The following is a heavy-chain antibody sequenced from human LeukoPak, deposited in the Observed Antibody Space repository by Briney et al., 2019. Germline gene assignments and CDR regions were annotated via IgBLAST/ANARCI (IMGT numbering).Heavy chain of an antibody. CDR3: ARVRYCSANRCYDREFDN. CDR2: IFYSGTT. V-gene: IGHV4-59*01. Sequence: SETLSLTCPVSGCSISRNWRGWIPQPPGKGLEWIGYIFYSGTTNYNPSLKSRVTISVDTSKNQFSLKLNSVTAADTAVYYCARVRYCSANRCYDREFDNWGPGTLVTVSS. CDR1: GCSISRNW. J-gene: IGHJ4*02. D-gene: IGHD6-19*01.